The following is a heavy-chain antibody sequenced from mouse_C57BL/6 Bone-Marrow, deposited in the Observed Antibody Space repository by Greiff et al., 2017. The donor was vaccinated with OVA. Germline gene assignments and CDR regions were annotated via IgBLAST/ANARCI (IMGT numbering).Heavy chain of an antibody. CDR1: GYTFTDYY. CDR3: ARGDIYYDYDGGFAY. V-gene: IGHV1-26*01. CDR2: INPNNGGT. D-gene: IGHD2-4*01. J-gene: IGHJ3*01. Sequence: EVKLQQSGPELVKPGASVKISCKASGYTFTDYYMNWVKQSHGKSLEWIGDINPNNGGTSYNQKFKGKATLTVDKSSSTAYMELRSLTSEDSAVYYCARGDIYYDYDGGFAYWGQGTLVTVSA.